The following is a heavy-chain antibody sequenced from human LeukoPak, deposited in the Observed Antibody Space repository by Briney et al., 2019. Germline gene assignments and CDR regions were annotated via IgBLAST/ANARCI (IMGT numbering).Heavy chain of an antibody. J-gene: IGHJ4*02. CDR2: IDPSDSDI. CDR3: ARQTAMGRSGDY. Sequence: GESLKISCKASGFSFTSYWIGWVRQMPGKGLEWMGIIDPSDSDIRYTPSFQGQVTISADKSLSTAYLQWNSLKASDTAIYYCARQTAMGRSGDYWGQGTLVTVSS. V-gene: IGHV5-51*01. CDR1: GFSFTSYW. D-gene: IGHD7-27*01.